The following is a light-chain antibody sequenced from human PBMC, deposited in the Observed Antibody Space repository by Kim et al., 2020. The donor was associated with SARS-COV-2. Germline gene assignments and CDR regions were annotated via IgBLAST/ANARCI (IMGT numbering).Light chain of an antibody. Sequence: DIQMTQSPSTLSASVGDRVTITCRASRSISSWLAWYQQKAGEAPKLLIYKASSLESGVPSRFSGSGSGTEFTLTISSVQPDDFATYYCQQYDSYSILTFGPGTKVDIK. J-gene: IGKJ3*01. CDR3: QQYDSYSILT. CDR2: KAS. CDR1: RSISSW. V-gene: IGKV1-5*03.